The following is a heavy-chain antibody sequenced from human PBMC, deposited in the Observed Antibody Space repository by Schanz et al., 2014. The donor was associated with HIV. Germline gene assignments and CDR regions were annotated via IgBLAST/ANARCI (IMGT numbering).Heavy chain of an antibody. CDR1: GITFSSYA. J-gene: IGHJ4*02. D-gene: IGHD5-12*01. CDR2: ISGSGGST. V-gene: IGHV3-23*01. CDR3: LKSGDF. Sequence: EVQLLESGGGLVQPGGSLRLSCAASGITFSSYAMSWVRQAPGKGLEWVSAISGSGGSTYYADSVKGRFTISRDNAKNSLHLQMNSLRGDDTALYYCLKSGDFWGQGTLVTVSS.